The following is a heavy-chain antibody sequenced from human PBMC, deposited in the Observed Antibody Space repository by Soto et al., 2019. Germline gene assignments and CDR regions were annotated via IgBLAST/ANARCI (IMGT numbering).Heavy chain of an antibody. J-gene: IGHJ5*02. CDR1: VGSISSGGYY. D-gene: IGHD6-13*01. Sequence: PSESLSLTCTVSVGSISSGGYYWRWVLQHPGKGLEWIGYIYYSGSTYYNPSLKSRVTISVDTSKNQFSLKLSSVTAADTAVYYCGRLYVGYSSSWYPDRWFDPWGQGTLVTVSS. V-gene: IGHV4-31*03. CDR3: GRLYVGYSSSWYPDRWFDP. CDR2: IYYSGST.